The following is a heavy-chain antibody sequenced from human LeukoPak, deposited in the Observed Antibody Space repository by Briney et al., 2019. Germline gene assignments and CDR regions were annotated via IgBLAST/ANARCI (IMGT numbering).Heavy chain of an antibody. V-gene: IGHV1-2*02. CDR2: INPNSGGT. J-gene: IGHJ5*02. D-gene: IGHD3-10*01. CDR3: ARGGSGSYFSWLDP. CDR1: GYTFTGYY. Sequence: ASVKVFCKASGYTFTGYYIHWVRQAPGQGREGVGWINPNSGGTNYAQKIQGRVTMTRDTSISTAYMELSRLRSDDTAVYYCARGGSGSYFSWLDPWGQGTLVTVSS.